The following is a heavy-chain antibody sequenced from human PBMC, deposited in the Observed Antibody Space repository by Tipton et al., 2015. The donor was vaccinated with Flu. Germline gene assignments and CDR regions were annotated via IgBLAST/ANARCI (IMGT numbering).Heavy chain of an antibody. V-gene: IGHV3-11*01. J-gene: IGHJ5*02. CDR3: ARDEYSSSSGWFDP. CDR1: GFTFSDYY. CDR2: ISSSGSTI. D-gene: IGHD6-6*01. Sequence: SLRLSCAASGFTFSDYYMSWIRQAPGKGLEWVSYISSSGSTIYYADSVKGRFTISRDNAKNSLYLQMNSLRAEDTAVYYCARDEYSSSSGWFDPWGQGTLVTVSS.